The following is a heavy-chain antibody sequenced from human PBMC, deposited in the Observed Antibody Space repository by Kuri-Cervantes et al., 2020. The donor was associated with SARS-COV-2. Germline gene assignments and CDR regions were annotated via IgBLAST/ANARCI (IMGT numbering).Heavy chain of an antibody. J-gene: IGHJ3*02. CDR2: IKQDGSEK. V-gene: IGHV3-7*01. CDR3: ARGDFWSGEYIDAFDI. Sequence: GGSLRLSCAASGFTFSSYWMSRVRQVPGKGLEWVANIKQDGSEKFYVDSVRGRFTISRDNARNLLYLQMNSLRAEDTAVYYCARGDFWSGEYIDAFDIWGQGTMVTVSS. D-gene: IGHD3-3*01. CDR1: GFTFSSYW.